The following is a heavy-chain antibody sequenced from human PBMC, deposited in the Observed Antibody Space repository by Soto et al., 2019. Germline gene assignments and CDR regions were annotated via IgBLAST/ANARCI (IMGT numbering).Heavy chain of an antibody. Sequence: GGSLRLSCAASGFTFSSYGMHWVRQAPGKGLEWVAVISYDGSNKYYADSVKGRFTISRDNSKNTLYLQMNSLRAEDTAVYYCAKLCDTVDILTGYSFDAFDIWGQGTMVTVSS. V-gene: IGHV3-30*18. D-gene: IGHD3-9*01. CDR2: ISYDGSNK. CDR3: AKLCDTVDILTGYSFDAFDI. CDR1: GFTFSSYG. J-gene: IGHJ3*02.